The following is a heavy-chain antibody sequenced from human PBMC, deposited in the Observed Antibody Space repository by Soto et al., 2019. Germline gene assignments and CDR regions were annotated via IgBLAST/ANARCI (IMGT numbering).Heavy chain of an antibody. CDR2: ISYDGSNK. D-gene: IGHD6-25*01. J-gene: IGHJ6*02. Sequence: PGGSLRLSCAASGFTFSSYGMHWVRQAPGKGLEWVAVISYDGSNKYYADSVKGRFTISRDNSKNTLYLQMNSLRAEDTAVYYCARSPASGAYYYGMDVWGQGTTVTVSS. V-gene: IGHV3-30*03. CDR3: ARSPASGAYYYGMDV. CDR1: GFTFSSYG.